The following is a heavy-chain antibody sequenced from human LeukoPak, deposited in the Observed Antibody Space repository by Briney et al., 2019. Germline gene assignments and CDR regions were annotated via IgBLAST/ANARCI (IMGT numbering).Heavy chain of an antibody. Sequence: GGSLRLSCAASGFTFSDYYMSWIRQAPGKGLEWVSYISNSGSTIFYADSVKGRFTISRDNAKNSLYLQMNSLRADDTAVYYCVRGYCSGPRCYWAEDAFDIWGQGTVVTVSS. CDR1: GFTFSDYY. CDR3: VRGYCSGPRCYWAEDAFDI. D-gene: IGHD2-15*01. V-gene: IGHV3-11*01. J-gene: IGHJ3*02. CDR2: ISNSGSTI.